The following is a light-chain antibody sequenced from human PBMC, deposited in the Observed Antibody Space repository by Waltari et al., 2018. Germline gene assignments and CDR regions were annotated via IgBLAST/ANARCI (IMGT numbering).Light chain of an antibody. CDR1: QSLRSPY. CDR3: QHYGTAPGT. CDR2: STS. J-gene: IGKJ1*01. V-gene: IGKV3-20*01. Sequence: EIVLTQSPDTLSLSPGERATLSCRASQSLRSPYLAWYQQKPGQAPRLLIYSTSIRATGISDRFGGSGSGTDFTLTNSRLEPEDFAVYYCQHYGTAPGTFGQGTKVEI.